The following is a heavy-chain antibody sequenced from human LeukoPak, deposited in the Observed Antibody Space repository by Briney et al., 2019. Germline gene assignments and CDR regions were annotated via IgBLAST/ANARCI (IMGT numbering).Heavy chain of an antibody. CDR2: IYYIGST. V-gene: IGHV4-39*01. Sequence: SETLSLTCTVSGGSISTSSYYWGWIRQPPGKGLELIGAIYYIGSTYYNPSLKSRVTISVDTSQNQYSLKLSSVTAADTAVYYCARRPAYYSDSSGYVSYYFDYWGQGTLVTVSS. D-gene: IGHD3-22*01. J-gene: IGHJ4*02. CDR1: GGSISTSSYY. CDR3: ARRPAYYSDSSGYVSYYFDY.